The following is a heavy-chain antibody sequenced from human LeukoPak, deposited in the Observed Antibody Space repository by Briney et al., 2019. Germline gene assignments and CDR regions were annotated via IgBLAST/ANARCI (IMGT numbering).Heavy chain of an antibody. CDR1: GFTFSSYW. J-gene: IGHJ4*02. CDR3: AKARGSGYAEYYFDY. CDR2: IKQDGSEK. V-gene: IGHV3-7*03. D-gene: IGHD5-12*01. Sequence: GGSLGLSCAASGFTFSSYWMSWVRQAPGKGLEWVANIKQDGSEKYYVDSVKGRFTISRDDSKNTLYLQMNSLRAEDTAVYYCAKARGSGYAEYYFDYWGQGTLVTVSS.